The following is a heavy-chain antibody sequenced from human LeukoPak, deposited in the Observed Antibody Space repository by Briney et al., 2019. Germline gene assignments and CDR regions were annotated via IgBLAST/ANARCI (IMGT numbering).Heavy chain of an antibody. J-gene: IGHJ4*02. CDR1: GFTFSSYG. CDR3: ASGMSLAGDGPFDF. D-gene: IGHD6-19*01. CDR2: GSNRDGRA. V-gene: IGHV3-23*01. Sequence: AGGSLRLSCAASGFTFSSYGMDWVRQAPGKGLEWVSGGSNRDGRAYYADSVKGRFTVSRDNSKNTLHLQMNSLRAEDTALYYCASGMSLAGDGPFDFWGQGTLVTVSS.